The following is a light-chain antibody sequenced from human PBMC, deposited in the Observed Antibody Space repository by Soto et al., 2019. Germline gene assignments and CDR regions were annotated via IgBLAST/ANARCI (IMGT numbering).Light chain of an antibody. CDR3: QQSGTYPG. V-gene: IGKV3-20*01. J-gene: IGKJ3*01. CDR1: QSVSSSF. CDR2: GAS. Sequence: EIVLTQSPGTLSLSPGERATLSCRASQSVSSSFLAWYQQKPGQAPRLLIYGASSRATGIPDRFSGSGSGPYFSLTIRRLAAEEYAVYSYQQSGTYPGFGRGPKVDIK.